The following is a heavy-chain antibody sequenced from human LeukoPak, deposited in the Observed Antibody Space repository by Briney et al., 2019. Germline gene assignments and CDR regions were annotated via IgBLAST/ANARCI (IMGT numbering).Heavy chain of an antibody. V-gene: IGHV3-66*01. CDR3: AKDQGCGGDCYPPRGAFDI. J-gene: IGHJ3*02. D-gene: IGHD2-21*01. CDR1: GFTVSSNY. Sequence: GGSLRPSCAASGFTVSSNYMSWVRQAPGKGLEWVSVIYSGGSTYYADSVKGRFTISRDNSKNTLYLQMNSLRAEDTAVYYCAKDQGCGGDCYPPRGAFDIWGQGTMVTVSS. CDR2: IYSGGST.